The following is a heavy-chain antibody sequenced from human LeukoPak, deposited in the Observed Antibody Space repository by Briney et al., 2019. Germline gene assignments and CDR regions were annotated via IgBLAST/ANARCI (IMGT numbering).Heavy chain of an antibody. CDR2: IRTKTDGGTT. V-gene: IGHV3-15*01. CDR1: GFTFSSYT. CDR3: TTVGQYGSGTYFLDY. Sequence: GGSLRLSCAASGFTFSSYTMNWVRQAPGKGLEWVGLIRTKTDGGTTDYAAPVKGRFSISRDDSTNTLYLQMNSLQSEDTAVYYCTTVGQYGSGTYFLDYWGQGTLVTVSS. D-gene: IGHD3-10*01. J-gene: IGHJ4*02.